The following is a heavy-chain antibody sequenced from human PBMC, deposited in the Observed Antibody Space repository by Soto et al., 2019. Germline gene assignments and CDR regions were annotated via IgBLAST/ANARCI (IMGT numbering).Heavy chain of an antibody. CDR1: GFTFSSYA. Sequence: QVQLVESGGGVVQPGRSLRLSCAASGFTFSSYAMHWVRQAPGKGLEWVAVISYDGSNKYYADSVKGRFTMSRDNSKNKLYLQMNSLRAEDTAVYYCARERIAAAGTVPLDYWGQGTLVTVSS. CDR2: ISYDGSNK. CDR3: ARERIAAAGTVPLDY. V-gene: IGHV3-30-3*01. J-gene: IGHJ4*02. D-gene: IGHD6-13*01.